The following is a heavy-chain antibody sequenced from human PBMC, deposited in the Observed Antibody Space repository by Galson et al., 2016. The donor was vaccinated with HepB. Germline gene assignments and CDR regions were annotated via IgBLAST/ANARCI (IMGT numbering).Heavy chain of an antibody. J-gene: IGHJ4*02. CDR1: GYTFASYR. D-gene: IGHD6-19*01. Sequence: SVQVSCKASGYTFASYRISCVRQAPGQGLELMGGISAYNGNTNYAQKLQGRVTMTTDTSTSTAYMVLRSLRSDDTAVYYCARDWLVAVFDYWGQGTLVTVSS. CDR2: ISAYNGNT. V-gene: IGHV1-18*01. CDR3: ARDWLVAVFDY.